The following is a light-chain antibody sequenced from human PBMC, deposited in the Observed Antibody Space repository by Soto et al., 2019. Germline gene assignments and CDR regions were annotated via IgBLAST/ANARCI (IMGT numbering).Light chain of an antibody. Sequence: EMVMTQSPVTLSVSPGERATLSCRASQSVSSSYLAWYQQKPGQAPRLLIYGASSRATGIPDRFSGSGSGTDFTLTINRLEPEDFAVYYCQQYDSSPRTFGQGTKVDI. CDR3: QQYDSSPRT. V-gene: IGKV3-20*01. CDR1: QSVSSSY. J-gene: IGKJ1*01. CDR2: GAS.